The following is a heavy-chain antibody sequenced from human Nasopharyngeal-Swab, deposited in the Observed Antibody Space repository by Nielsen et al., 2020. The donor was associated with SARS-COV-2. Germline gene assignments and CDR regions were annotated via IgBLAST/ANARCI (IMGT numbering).Heavy chain of an antibody. D-gene: IGHD2-8*02. J-gene: IGHJ4*02. CDR2: IAHDASNE. V-gene: IGHV3-30*03. CDR1: GFTFSSFG. Sequence: GESLKISCAASGFTFSSFGMHWVRQASGKGLEWVAFIAHDASNEYYGDSVKGRFTISRDNSKNTVYLQLGSLTAEDMAVYFCARGTPGIPGVDYWGQGTLVTVSS. CDR3: ARGTPGIPGVDY.